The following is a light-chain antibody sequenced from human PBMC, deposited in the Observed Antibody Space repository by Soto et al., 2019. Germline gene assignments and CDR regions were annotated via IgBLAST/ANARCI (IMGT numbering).Light chain of an antibody. CDR1: SSIIGAGYD. J-gene: IGLJ3*02. CDR3: QSYDSSLSGSV. CDR2: GDT. Sequence: QSVLTQPPSVSGAPGQTVTISCTGSSSIIGAGYDVSWYQQLPGTAPKLLIFGDTNRPSGVPDRFSGSHSGASASLAISGLQAEDEGDYYCQSYDSSLSGSVFGGGTKLTVL. V-gene: IGLV1-40*01.